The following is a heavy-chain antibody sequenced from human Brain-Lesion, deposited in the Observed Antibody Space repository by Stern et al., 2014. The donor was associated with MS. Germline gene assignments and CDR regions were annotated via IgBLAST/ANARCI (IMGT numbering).Heavy chain of an antibody. J-gene: IGHJ6*02. V-gene: IGHV1-2*02. CDR3: ARDQRGITIFGVVTDYYYLGMDV. Sequence: VQLVESGAEVKKPGASVKVPRPTSPHIFTGYYIHWVRQAPGQGLEWMAWINPNTGGTKYAQKFQGRVTMSRDTSISTAYVELSSLTSDDTAVYYCARDQRGITIFGVVTDYYYLGMDVWGQGTTVTVSS. D-gene: IGHD3-3*01. CDR1: PHIFTGYY. CDR2: INPNTGGT.